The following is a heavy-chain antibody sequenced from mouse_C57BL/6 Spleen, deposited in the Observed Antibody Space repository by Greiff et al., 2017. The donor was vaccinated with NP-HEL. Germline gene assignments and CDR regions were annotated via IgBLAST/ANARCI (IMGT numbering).Heavy chain of an antibody. Sequence: VKLQESGPELVKPGASVKISCKASGYAFSSSWMNWVKQRPGTGLEWIGRIYPGDGDTNYNGKFKGKATLTADKSSSTAYMQLSSLTSEDSAVYFCARYYYGSSSPFDYWGQGTTLTVSS. CDR3: ARYYYGSSSPFDY. J-gene: IGHJ2*01. CDR1: GYAFSSSW. V-gene: IGHV1-82*01. CDR2: IYPGDGDT. D-gene: IGHD1-1*01.